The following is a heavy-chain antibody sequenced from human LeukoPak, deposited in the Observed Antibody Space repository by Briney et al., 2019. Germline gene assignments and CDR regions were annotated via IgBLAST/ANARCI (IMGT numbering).Heavy chain of an antibody. D-gene: IGHD1-1*01. J-gene: IGHJ4*02. CDR1: GYTFTSYG. CDR2: ISAYNGNT. V-gene: IGHV1-18*01. Sequence: VASVKVSCKASGYTFTSYGISWVRQAPGQGLEWMGWISAYNGNTNYAQKLQGRVTMTTDTSTSTAYMELRSLRSDDTAVYYCARGEPAERQLERRSLDYWGQGTLVTVSS. CDR3: ARGEPAERQLERRSLDY.